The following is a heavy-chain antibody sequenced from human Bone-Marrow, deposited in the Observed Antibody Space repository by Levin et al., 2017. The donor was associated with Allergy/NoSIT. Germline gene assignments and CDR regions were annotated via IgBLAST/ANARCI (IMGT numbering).Heavy chain of an antibody. CDR3: ARSVFGVLIPSFDY. Sequence: GGSLRLSCAASGFTLSSYSLNWVRQAPGKGLEWVSSISSSSSYMYYPDSVKGRFTISRDNAKNSLYLQMSSLRVEDTAVDYCARSVFGVLIPSFDYWGQGTLVTVSS. V-gene: IGHV3-21*06. J-gene: IGHJ4*02. CDR2: ISSSSSYM. D-gene: IGHD3-3*01. CDR1: GFTLSSYS.